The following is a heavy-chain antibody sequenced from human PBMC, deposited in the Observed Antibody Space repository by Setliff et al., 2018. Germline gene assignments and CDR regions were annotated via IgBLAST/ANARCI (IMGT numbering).Heavy chain of an antibody. CDR3: ARSPITIFGVVLHPLDY. CDR2: IYYSGST. CDR1: GGSISSSSYY. D-gene: IGHD3-3*01. J-gene: IGHJ4*02. Sequence: ETLSLTCTVSGGSISSSSYYWGWIRQPPGKGLEWIGSIYYSGSTYYNPSLKSRVTISVDTSKNQFSLKLSSVTAADTAVYYCARSPITIFGVVLHPLDYWGQGTLVTVSS. V-gene: IGHV4-39*07.